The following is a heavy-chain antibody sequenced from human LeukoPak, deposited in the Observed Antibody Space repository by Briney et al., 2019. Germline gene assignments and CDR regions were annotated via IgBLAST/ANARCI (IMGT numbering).Heavy chain of an antibody. CDR1: GFTFSSYW. J-gene: IGHJ6*02. V-gene: IGHV3-74*01. CDR3: ARDGITVVTGYYYYGMDV. CDR2: INSDGSST. D-gene: IGHD4-23*01. Sequence: GGSLRLSCAASGFTFSSYWMHWVRQAPGKGLVWVSRINSDGSSTSYADSVKGRFTISRDNAKNTLYLQMNSLRAEDTAVYYCARDGITVVTGYYYYGMDVWGQGTTVTVSS.